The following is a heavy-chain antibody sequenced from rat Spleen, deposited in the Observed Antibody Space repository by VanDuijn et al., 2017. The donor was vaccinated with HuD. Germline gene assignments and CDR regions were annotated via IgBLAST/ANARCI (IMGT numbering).Heavy chain of an antibody. CDR3: VRDRDFGNYGYYFDY. D-gene: IGHD1-11*01. CDR2: IWTGGNT. J-gene: IGHJ2*01. V-gene: IGHV2-30*01. CDR1: GFSLTRYN. Sequence: QVQLKESGPGLVQPSQTLSLTCTVSGFSLTRYNVHWVRQSTGKGLEWLGLIWTGGNTGYNSALKSRLSISRDISKSQVFLKMNSLQTEDTATYYCVRDRDFGNYGYYFDYWGQGVTVTVSS.